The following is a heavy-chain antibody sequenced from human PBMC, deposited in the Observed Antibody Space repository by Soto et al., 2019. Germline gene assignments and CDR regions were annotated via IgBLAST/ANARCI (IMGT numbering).Heavy chain of an antibody. CDR3: ARDSKWVATFF. Sequence: QFQLVQPGAEVKKPGSSVKVSCKASGGTSSSNTISWVRQAPGQGLEWMGRIIPILGIANYAQKFQGRVTITADKSTSTAYMELSSLRSEDTAVYYCARDSKWVATFFWGQGTLVTVSS. V-gene: IGHV1-69*08. CDR2: IIPILGIA. J-gene: IGHJ4*02. D-gene: IGHD5-12*01. CDR1: GGTSSSNT.